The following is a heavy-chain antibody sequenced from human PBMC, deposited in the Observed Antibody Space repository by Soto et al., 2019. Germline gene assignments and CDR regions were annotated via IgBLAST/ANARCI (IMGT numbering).Heavy chain of an antibody. D-gene: IGHD6-6*01. CDR1: GFTFSGYS. CDR2: ISSGSRTI. CDR3: VRLGSSSGYFDY. Sequence: GGSLRLSCAASGFTFSGYSVNWVRQSPGKGLEWVSYISSGSRTIFYADSVKGRFTVSRDNAKNSQYLQMNSLRDEDTAVYYCVRLGSSSGYFDYWGQGALVTVSS. V-gene: IGHV3-48*02. J-gene: IGHJ4*02.